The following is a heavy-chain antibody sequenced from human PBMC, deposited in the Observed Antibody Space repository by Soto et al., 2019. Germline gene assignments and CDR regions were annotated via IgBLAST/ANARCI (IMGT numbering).Heavy chain of an antibody. CDR3: ARGGDPDY. J-gene: IGHJ4*02. Sequence: EVQLVESGGVLGQPGGSLRLSCVASGFTFDYYWMHWVRQAPGEGLMWVSRLQTDGSHPYYADYVKGRFTISRDNAKNTLYLQMNNLSAEDTAVYYCARGGDPDYWGQGTLVTVSS. CDR2: LQTDGSHP. V-gene: IGHV3-74*01. D-gene: IGHD2-21*02. CDR1: GFTFDYYW.